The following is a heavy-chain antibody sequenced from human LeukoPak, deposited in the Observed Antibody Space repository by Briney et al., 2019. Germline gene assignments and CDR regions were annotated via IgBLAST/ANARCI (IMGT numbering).Heavy chain of an antibody. CDR3: ARQGVWGDILTGYGPGAFDI. CDR1: GYSISSGYY. CDR2: IYHSGST. Sequence: PSETLSLTCTVSGYSISSGYYWGWIRQPPGKGLEWIGSIYHSGSTYYNPSLKSRVTISVDTSKNQFSLKLSSVTTADTAVYYCARQGVWGDILTGYGPGAFDIWGQGTMVTVSS. J-gene: IGHJ3*02. D-gene: IGHD3-9*01. V-gene: IGHV4-38-2*02.